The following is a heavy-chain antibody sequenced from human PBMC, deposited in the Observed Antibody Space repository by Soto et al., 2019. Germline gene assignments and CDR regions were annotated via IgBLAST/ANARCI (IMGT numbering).Heavy chain of an antibody. D-gene: IGHD3-16*01. CDR2: IYPGDSDT. CDR1: GYSFTSYW. J-gene: IGHJ5*02. V-gene: IGHV5-51*01. Sequence: PGESLKICCKGSGYSFTSYWIGWVRQMPGKGLEWMGIIYPGDSDTRYSPSFQGQVTISADKSISTAYLQWSSLKASETAMYYFARHEPTITWGIDPPGQGTLVTVSS. CDR3: ARHEPTITWGIDP.